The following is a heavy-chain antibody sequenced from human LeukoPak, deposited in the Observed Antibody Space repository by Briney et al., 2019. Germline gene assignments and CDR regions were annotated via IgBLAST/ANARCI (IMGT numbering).Heavy chain of an antibody. V-gene: IGHV1-2*02. CDR1: GYTFTAYY. CDR2: INPNTGGT. CDR3: ARDLRATIEYYFDY. D-gene: IGHD4-17*01. Sequence: ASVKVSCKAPGYTFTAYYMHWVRQAPGQGLEWMGWINPNTGGTNYAQKFQGRVTMTRDTSISTAYMELSRLRSDDTAVYYCARDLRATIEYYFDYWGQGTLVTVSS. J-gene: IGHJ4*02.